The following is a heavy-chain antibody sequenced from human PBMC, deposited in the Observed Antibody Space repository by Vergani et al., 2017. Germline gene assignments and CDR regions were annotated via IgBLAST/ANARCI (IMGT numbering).Heavy chain of an antibody. J-gene: IGHJ3*02. CDR3: AKHSRVIVVVIIHWAFDI. CDR1: GFTFSSYA. V-gene: IGHV3-23*01. Sequence: EVQLLESGGGLVQPGGSLRLSCAASGFTFSSYAMSWVRQAPGKGLEWVSAISGSGGSTYYADSVKGRFTISRDNSKNTLYLQMNSLRAEDMAVYYCAKHSRVIVVVIIHWAFDIWGQGTMVTVSS. D-gene: IGHD3-22*01. CDR2: ISGSGGST.